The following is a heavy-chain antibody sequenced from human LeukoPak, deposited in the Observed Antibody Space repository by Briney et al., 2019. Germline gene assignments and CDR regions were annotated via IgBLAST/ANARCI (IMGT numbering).Heavy chain of an antibody. CDR1: GFTFSSYA. V-gene: IGHV3-23*01. CDR2: ISGSGGNT. CDR3: AKDGLMTMATGGFDH. J-gene: IGHJ4*02. D-gene: IGHD3-16*01. Sequence: GGSLRLTYGASGFTFSSYAKTGLRQAPGKGLDWVSSISGSGGNTYYADSVKGRFTISRDNSKNTLYLQINSLRVEDTAVYYCAKDGLMTMATGGFDHWGRGTLVTVSS.